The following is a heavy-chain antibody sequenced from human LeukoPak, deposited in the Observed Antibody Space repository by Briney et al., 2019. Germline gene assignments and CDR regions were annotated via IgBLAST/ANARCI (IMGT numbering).Heavy chain of an antibody. CDR1: GFTFSSYW. J-gene: IGHJ3*02. Sequence: GGSLRLSCAASGFTFSSYWMSWVRQAPGEGLEWVANIKQDGSEKYYVDSVKGRFTISRDNAKNSLYLQMNSLRAEDTAVYYCARDLSPARLLWFGESRDAFDIWGQGTMVTVSS. CDR2: IKQDGSEK. D-gene: IGHD3-10*01. V-gene: IGHV3-7*03. CDR3: ARDLSPARLLWFGESRDAFDI.